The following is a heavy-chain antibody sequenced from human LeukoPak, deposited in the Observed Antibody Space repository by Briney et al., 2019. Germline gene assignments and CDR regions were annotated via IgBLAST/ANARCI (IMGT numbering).Heavy chain of an antibody. Sequence: PGGSLRLSCAASGFTFSSYAMSWVRQAPGKGLEWVSAISGSGGSTYYADSVKGRFTISRDNTKNSLYLQMNSLRAEDTAVYYCARDKGLDFWSGYDYWGQGTLVTVSS. J-gene: IGHJ4*02. CDR2: ISGSGGST. CDR3: ARDKGLDFWSGYDY. D-gene: IGHD3-3*01. V-gene: IGHV3-23*01. CDR1: GFTFSSYA.